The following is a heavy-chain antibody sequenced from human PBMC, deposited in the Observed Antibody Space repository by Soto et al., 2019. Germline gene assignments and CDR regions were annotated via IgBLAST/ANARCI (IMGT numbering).Heavy chain of an antibody. Sequence: QVQLQESGPGLVKPSGTLSLTCAVSGVSISSHDWWTWVRQPPGKGLEWIGESHQSGYTHSNSSLESRFTISVDKSKNQFSLILTSLTVADTAVYYCATRDTSRFYWGQGTLVTVSS. V-gene: IGHV4-4*02. CDR2: SHQSGYT. J-gene: IGHJ4*02. CDR1: GVSISSHDW. CDR3: ATRDTSRFY. D-gene: IGHD5-18*01.